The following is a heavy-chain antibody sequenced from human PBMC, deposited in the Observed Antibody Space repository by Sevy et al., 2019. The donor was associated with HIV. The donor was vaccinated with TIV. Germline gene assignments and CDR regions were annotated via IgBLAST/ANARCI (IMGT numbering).Heavy chain of an antibody. J-gene: IGHJ6*02. V-gene: IGHV3-53*01. D-gene: IGHD2-15*01. Sequence: GGSLRLSCAASGFTVSSNYMSWVRQAPGKGLEWVSVIYSGGSTYYADSVKGRFTMSRDNSKNTLYLQMNSLRAEDTAVYYCARVNCSGGSCYYYYGMDVWGQGTTVTVSS. CDR1: GFTVSSNY. CDR3: ARVNCSGGSCYYYYGMDV. CDR2: IYSGGST.